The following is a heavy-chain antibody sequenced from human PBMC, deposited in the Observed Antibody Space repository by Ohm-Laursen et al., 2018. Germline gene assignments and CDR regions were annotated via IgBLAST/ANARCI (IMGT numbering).Heavy chain of an antibody. CDR1: GGSISSGGYY. D-gene: IGHD6-19*01. V-gene: IGHV4-31*01. CDR2: IYYSGST. J-gene: IGHJ4*02. CDR3: ARGFSGWWGRIDY. Sequence: SETLSLTCTVSGGSISSGGYYWSWIRQHPGKGLEWIGYIYYSGSTYYNPSLKSLVTISVDTSKNQFSLKLSSVTAADTAVYYCARGFSGWWGRIDYWGQGILVTVSS.